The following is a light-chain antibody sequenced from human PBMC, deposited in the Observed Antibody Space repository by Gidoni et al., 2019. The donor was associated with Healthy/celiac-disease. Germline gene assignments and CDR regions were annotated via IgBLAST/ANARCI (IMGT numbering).Light chain of an antibody. V-gene: IGKV1-39*01. Sequence: DIQMTQSPYSLSASVGDRVTITCRASQSISSYLNWYQQKPGKAPKLLISAASRLQSGVSSRFSGSGSGTDFTLTISSLQPEDFATYYCQQSYSTPWTFXXXTKVEIK. CDR3: QQSYSTPWT. J-gene: IGKJ1*01. CDR2: AAS. CDR1: QSISSY.